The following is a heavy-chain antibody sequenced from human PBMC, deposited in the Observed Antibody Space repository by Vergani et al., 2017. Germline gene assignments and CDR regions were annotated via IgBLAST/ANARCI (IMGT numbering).Heavy chain of an antibody. CDR3: AREGYCTDGVCFPLFDV. D-gene: IGHD2-8*01. CDR2: IRHDGIT. Sequence: QAQLQQWGAGLLKPSETLSLTCAIYGGSFNDYWWKWIRQPPGKGLEWIGEIRHDGITHYSPSLKSRVTISIDTSTHQFSLNLRSVTAADTAVYYCAREGYCTDGVCFPLFDVWGQGALVTVSS. V-gene: IGHV4-34*01. J-gene: IGHJ4*02. CDR1: GGSFNDYW.